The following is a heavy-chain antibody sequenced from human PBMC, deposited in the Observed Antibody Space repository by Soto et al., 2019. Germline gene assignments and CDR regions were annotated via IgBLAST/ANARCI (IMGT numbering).Heavy chain of an antibody. CDR2: IYYSGST. V-gene: IGHV4-31*03. CDR1: GGSITTVGYL. D-gene: IGHD3-16*01. J-gene: IGHJ6*02. Sequence: QVQLQESGPGLVKPSQTLSLTCSVSGGSITTVGYLWSWIRQHPGKGLEWMGSIYYSGSTYHNPSRKSRVSISVETSENQFALKLNSVTGADTAVYYCASTPTLGHYVYYGMDVWGRGTRVIVSS. CDR3: ASTPTLGHYVYYGMDV.